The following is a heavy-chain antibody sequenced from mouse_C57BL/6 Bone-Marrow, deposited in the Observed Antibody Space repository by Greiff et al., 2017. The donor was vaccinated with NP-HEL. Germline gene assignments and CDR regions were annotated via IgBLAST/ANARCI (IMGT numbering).Heavy chain of an antibody. D-gene: IGHD2-3*01. CDR3: NYDGYYGSY. J-gene: IGHJ3*01. V-gene: IGHV1-64*01. CDR1: GYTFTSYW. Sequence: QVQLKQPGAELVKPGASVKLSCKASGYTFTSYWMHWVKQRPGQGLEWIGMIHPNSGSTNYNEKFKSKATLTVDKSSSTAYTQLSSLTSEDTAVYYCNYDGYYGSYWGQGTLVTVSA. CDR2: IHPNSGST.